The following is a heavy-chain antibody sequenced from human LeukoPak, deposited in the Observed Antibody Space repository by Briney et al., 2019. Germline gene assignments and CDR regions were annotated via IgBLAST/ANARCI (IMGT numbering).Heavy chain of an antibody. V-gene: IGHV4-34*01. CDR1: GGSFSGYY. D-gene: IGHD3-10*01. Sequence: PSETLSLTCAVYGGSFSGYYWSWIRQPPGKGLEWIGEINHSGSTNYNPSLKSRVTISVDTSKNQFSLKLSPVTAADTAVYYCARPARNYYGSGSYNYWGQGTLVTVSS. CDR3: ARPARNYYGSGSYNY. J-gene: IGHJ4*02. CDR2: INHSGST.